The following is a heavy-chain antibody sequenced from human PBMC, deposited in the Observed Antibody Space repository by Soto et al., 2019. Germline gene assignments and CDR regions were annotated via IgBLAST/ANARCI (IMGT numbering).Heavy chain of an antibody. J-gene: IGHJ6*02. Sequence: QAQLVQSGAEVKKPGASVKVSCKASGYTFTSYGINWVRQAPGQGLEWLGWISAYDGKTKYAKRVQGRVSMTTKTSRKTAYMGLRSLRSDDTAMYYCARGGYYDSSGFRNYYYYGMNVWGQGTTVSVSS. CDR3: ARGGYYDSSGFRNYYYYGMNV. V-gene: IGHV1-18*04. CDR2: ISAYDGKT. CDR1: GYTFTSYG. D-gene: IGHD3-22*01.